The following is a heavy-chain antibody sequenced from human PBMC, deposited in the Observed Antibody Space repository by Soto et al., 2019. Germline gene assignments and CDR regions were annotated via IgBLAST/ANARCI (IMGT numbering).Heavy chain of an antibody. D-gene: IGHD6-6*01. J-gene: IGHJ4*02. CDR2: IIPIFGTA. V-gene: IGHV1-69*13. CDR1: GGTFSSYA. Sequence: ASVKVSCKASGGTFSSYAISWVRQAPGQGLEWMGGIIPIFGTANYAQKFQGRVTITADESTSTAYMELSSLRSEDTAVYYCASGESSSEQYGIYYWGQGTLVTVSS. CDR3: ASGESSSEQYGIYY.